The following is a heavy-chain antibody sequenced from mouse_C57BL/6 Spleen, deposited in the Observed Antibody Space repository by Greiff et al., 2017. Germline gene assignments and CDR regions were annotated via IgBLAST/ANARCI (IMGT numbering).Heavy chain of an antibody. V-gene: IGHV1-72*01. J-gene: IGHJ3*01. Sequence: QVQLQQPGAELVKPGASVKLSCTASGYTFTSYWMHWVKQRPGRGLEWIGRIDPNSGGTKYNEKFKSKATLTVDKPSSTAYMQLSSLTSEDSAVYYCARGTRITQAWFAYWGKGTLVTVSA. CDR1: GYTFTSYW. CDR2: IDPNSGGT. CDR3: ARGTRITQAWFAY. D-gene: IGHD2-4*01.